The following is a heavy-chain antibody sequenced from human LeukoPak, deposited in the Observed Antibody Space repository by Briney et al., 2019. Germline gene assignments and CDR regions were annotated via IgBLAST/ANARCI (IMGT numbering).Heavy chain of an antibody. Sequence: GGSLRLSCAASGFTFSSYWMSWVRQAPGKGLEWVANIKQDGSERYYVDSVKGRFTISRDNSKNTLYLQMNSLRAEDTAVYYCAKVSGYSGSGYVDIWGQGTMVTVSS. D-gene: IGHD2-15*01. V-gene: IGHV3-7*03. J-gene: IGHJ3*02. CDR2: IKQDGSER. CDR1: GFTFSSYW. CDR3: AKVSGYSGSGYVDI.